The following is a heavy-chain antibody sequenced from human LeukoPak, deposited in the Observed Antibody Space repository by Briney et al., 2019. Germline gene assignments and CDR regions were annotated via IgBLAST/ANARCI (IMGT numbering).Heavy chain of an antibody. CDR2: IYYSGST. V-gene: IGHV4-39*01. Sequence: SETLSLTCTVSGGSISSSSYYWGWIRQPPGKGLEWIGSIYYSGSTYYNPSLKSRVTISVDTSKNQFSLKLSSVTAADTAVYYCASPYYYDSSGYYLFDYWGQGTLVTVSS. CDR1: GGSISSSSYY. J-gene: IGHJ4*02. D-gene: IGHD3-22*01. CDR3: ASPYYYDSSGYYLFDY.